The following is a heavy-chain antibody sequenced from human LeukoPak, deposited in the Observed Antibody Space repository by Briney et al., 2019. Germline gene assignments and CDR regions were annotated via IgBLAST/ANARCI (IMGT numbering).Heavy chain of an antibody. CDR2: INSDGSST. V-gene: IGHV3-74*01. J-gene: IGHJ6*02. CDR3: AREHYDFWSGFYYYYYGMDV. Sequence: GGSLRLSCAASGFTFSSYWMHWVRQAPGKGLVWVSRINSDGSSTSYADSVRGRFTISRDNAKNTLYLQMNSLRAEDTAVYYCAREHYDFWSGFYYYYYGMDVWGQGTTVTVSS. D-gene: IGHD3-3*01. CDR1: GFTFSSYW.